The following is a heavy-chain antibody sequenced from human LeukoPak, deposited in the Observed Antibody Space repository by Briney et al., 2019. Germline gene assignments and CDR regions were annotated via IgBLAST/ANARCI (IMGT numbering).Heavy chain of an antibody. D-gene: IGHD7-27*01. V-gene: IGHV1-2*02. CDR3: ARDNSCPGWGPGTQNCGFDY. CDR2: INPNSGGT. CDR1: GYTFTGYY. J-gene: IGHJ4*02. Sequence: ASVKVSCKASGYTFTGYYMHWVRQAPGQGLEWMGWINPNSGGTNYAQKFQGRVTMTRDTSISTAYMELSRLRSDDTAVYYCARDNSCPGWGPGTQNCGFDYWGQGTLVTVSS.